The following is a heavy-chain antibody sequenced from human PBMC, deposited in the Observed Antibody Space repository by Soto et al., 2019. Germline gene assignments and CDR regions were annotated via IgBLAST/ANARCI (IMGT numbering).Heavy chain of an antibody. CDR3: AHSGIAAAGMAFYI. D-gene: IGHD6-13*01. Sequence: QITLKESGPTLVKPTQTLTLTRTFSGFSLSTSGVGVGWIRQPPGKALEWLALIYWDDDKRYSPSLKSRLTITKDTANNQVVLTMTDMDPVDTATYSCAHSGIAAAGMAFYIWGQGTMVTVSS. CDR1: GFSLSTSGVG. CDR2: IYWDDDK. V-gene: IGHV2-5*02. J-gene: IGHJ3*02.